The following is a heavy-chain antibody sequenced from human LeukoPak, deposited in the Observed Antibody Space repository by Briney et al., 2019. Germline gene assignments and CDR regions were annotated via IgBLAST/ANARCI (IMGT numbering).Heavy chain of an antibody. J-gene: IGHJ6*03. V-gene: IGHV4-31*03. Sequence: PSETLSLTCTVSGDSINSGYHWSWIRQQPGKGLEWIGNIYYNGRTYYKTSLKSRIIISVDMSKNQISLQLSSVTAADTAVYYCARDRRGSPMDVWGKGTPVAVSS. CDR1: GDSINSGYH. D-gene: IGHD1-26*01. CDR3: ARDRRGSPMDV. CDR2: IYYNGRT.